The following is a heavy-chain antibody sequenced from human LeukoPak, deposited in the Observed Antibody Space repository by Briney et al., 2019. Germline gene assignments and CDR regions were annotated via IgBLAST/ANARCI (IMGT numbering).Heavy chain of an antibody. V-gene: IGHV3-7*05. D-gene: IGHD3-16*02. J-gene: IGHJ3*02. Sequence: PGGSLRLSCAASGFTFSNYWMTWVRQAPGKGLEWVANIKQDGSEKYFVDPVKGRFTISRDNAKNSLYLQMNSLRAEDTAVYFCARVSILNLGELSEAFDMWGQGTMVTVSS. CDR1: GFTFSNYW. CDR2: IKQDGSEK. CDR3: ARVSILNLGELSEAFDM.